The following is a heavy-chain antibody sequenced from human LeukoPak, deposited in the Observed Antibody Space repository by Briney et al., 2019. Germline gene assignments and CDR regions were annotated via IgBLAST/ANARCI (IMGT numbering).Heavy chain of an antibody. J-gene: IGHJ4*02. CDR1: GGSISSYY. CDR2: IHYSGST. CDR3: ARMGGYSGYATH. V-gene: IGHV4-59*08. D-gene: IGHD5-12*01. Sequence: SETLSLTCTVSGGSISSYYWSWIRQPPGKGLEWIGYIHYSGSTNYNPSLKSRVTISLDTSNNRFSLKLSSVTAADTAVYYCARMGGYSGYATHWGQGTLVTVSS.